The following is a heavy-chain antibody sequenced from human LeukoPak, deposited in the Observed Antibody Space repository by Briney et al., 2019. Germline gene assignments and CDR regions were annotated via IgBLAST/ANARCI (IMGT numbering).Heavy chain of an antibody. CDR3: AKAYSSVWFFDY. J-gene: IGHJ4*02. V-gene: IGHV3-23*01. Sequence: GGSLRLSCAASEFTFSNYAMSWVRQAPGKGLEWVSLISGSGGSIFYANAVKGRFTISRDNSKNTLYLQMNSLRPEDTALYYCAKAYSSVWFFDYWGQGTLVTVSS. D-gene: IGHD6-19*01. CDR1: EFTFSNYA. CDR2: ISGSGGSI.